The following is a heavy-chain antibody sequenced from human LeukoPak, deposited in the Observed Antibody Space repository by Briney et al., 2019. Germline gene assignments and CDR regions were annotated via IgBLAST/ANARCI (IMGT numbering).Heavy chain of an antibody. CDR1: GVSISSSSYY. Sequence: SETLSLTCTVSGVSISSSSYYWGWIRQPPGKGLEWIGSIYYSGSTYYNPSLKSRVTISVDTSKNQFSLKLSSVTAADTAVYYCARQWPSEYHSRGCLDYWGQGTLVTVSS. V-gene: IGHV4-39*01. CDR2: IYYSGST. J-gene: IGHJ4*02. CDR3: ARQWPSEYHSRGCLDY. D-gene: IGHD2-2*01.